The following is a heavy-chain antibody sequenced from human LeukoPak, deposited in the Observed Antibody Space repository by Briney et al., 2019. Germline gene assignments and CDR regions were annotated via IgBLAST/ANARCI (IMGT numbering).Heavy chain of an antibody. CDR2: IIPIFGTA. Sequence: SVKGSCKASGYTFTSYGISWVRQAPGQGLEWMGGIIPIFGTANYAQKFQGRVTITTDESTSTAYMELSSLRSEDTAVYYCASGSYSLTIDAFDIWGQGTMVTVSS. D-gene: IGHD1-26*01. J-gene: IGHJ3*02. V-gene: IGHV1-69*05. CDR1: GYTFTSYG. CDR3: ASGSYSLTIDAFDI.